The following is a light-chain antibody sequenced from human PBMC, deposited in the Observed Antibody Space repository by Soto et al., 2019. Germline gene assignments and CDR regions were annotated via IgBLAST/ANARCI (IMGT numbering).Light chain of an antibody. Sequence: EIVMTQSPATLSVSPGERATLSCRASQSVSSNLAWYQHKPGQAPRLLMYGASTRATGIPARFSGSGSGTEFTLTISSLQSADFAVYYCQQYNNWPWTFGQGTKVEIK. V-gene: IGKV3-15*01. CDR2: GAS. CDR3: QQYNNWPWT. J-gene: IGKJ1*01. CDR1: QSVSSN.